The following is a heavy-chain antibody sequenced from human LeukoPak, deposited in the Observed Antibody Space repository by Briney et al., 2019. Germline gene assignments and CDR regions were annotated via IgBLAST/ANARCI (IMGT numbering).Heavy chain of an antibody. V-gene: IGHV4-34*01. Sequence: SETLSLTCAVYGGSFSGYYWSWIRQPPGKGLEWIGEINHSGSTNYNPSLKSRVTISVDTSKNQFSLKLSSVTAADTAVYYCVRGRYSYGRNFDYWGQGTLVTVFS. D-gene: IGHD5-18*01. CDR3: VRGRYSYGRNFDY. CDR1: GGSFSGYY. CDR2: INHSGST. J-gene: IGHJ4*02.